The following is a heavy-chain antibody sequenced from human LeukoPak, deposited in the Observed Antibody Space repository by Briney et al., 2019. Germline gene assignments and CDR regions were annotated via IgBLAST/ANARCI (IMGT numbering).Heavy chain of an antibody. V-gene: IGHV4-30-2*01. CDR3: ASSRWYRGY. CDR2: IYHSGST. CDR1: GGSISSGGYY. D-gene: IGHD6-19*01. Sequence: SETLSLTCTDSGGSISSGGYYWSWIRQPPGKGLEWIGYIYHSGSTYYNPSLKSRVTISVDTSKNQFSLKLTSVTAADTAVYYCASSRWYRGYWGQGTLVTVSS. J-gene: IGHJ4*02.